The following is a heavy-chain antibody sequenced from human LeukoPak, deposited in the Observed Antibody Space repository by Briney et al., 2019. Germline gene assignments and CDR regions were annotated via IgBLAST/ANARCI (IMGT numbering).Heavy chain of an antibody. V-gene: IGHV4-61*02. Sequence: SETLSLTCTVSGGSISSGSYYWSWIRQPAGKGLEWVGRIYTSGSTNYNPSLKSRVTISVDASKNQFSLKLNSVIATDTAVYYCASEGTTFSSFDYWGQGTLVTVSS. J-gene: IGHJ4*02. CDR1: GGSISSGSYY. CDR3: ASEGTTFSSFDY. CDR2: IYTSGST. D-gene: IGHD1-1*01.